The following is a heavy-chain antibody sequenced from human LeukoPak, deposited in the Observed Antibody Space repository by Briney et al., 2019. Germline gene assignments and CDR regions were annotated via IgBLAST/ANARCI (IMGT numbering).Heavy chain of an antibody. CDR3: ARVWYSSSWYGYWYFDL. D-gene: IGHD6-13*01. CDR1: GGSISSYY. V-gene: IGHV4-4*09. CDR2: IYTSGST. Sequence: SETLSLTCTVSGGSISSYYWSWIRQPPGKGLEWIGYIYTSGSTNYNPSLKSRVTISVDTSKNQFSLKLSSVTAAVTAVYYCARVWYSSSWYGYWYFDLWGRGTLVTVSS. J-gene: IGHJ2*01.